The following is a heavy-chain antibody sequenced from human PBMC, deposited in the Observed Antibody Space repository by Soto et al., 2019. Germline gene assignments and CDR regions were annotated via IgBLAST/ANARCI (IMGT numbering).Heavy chain of an antibody. CDR2: IYHAGSV. Sequence: SETLSLTCAVSGYSIASGYYWAWIRQSPGKGLEWIGSIYHAGSVYYNPSLNGRVALSMDTAKNHFSLKMTSLTAADTAVYYCARTFDYYGMDVWGQGTTVT. V-gene: IGHV4-38-2*01. CDR1: GYSIASGYY. CDR3: ARTFDYYGMDV. J-gene: IGHJ6*02.